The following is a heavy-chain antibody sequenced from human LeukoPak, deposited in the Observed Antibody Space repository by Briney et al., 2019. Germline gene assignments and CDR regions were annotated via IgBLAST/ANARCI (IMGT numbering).Heavy chain of an antibody. Sequence: ASVKVSCKASGYTFTGYYMHWVRQAPGQGVGWMGWINANSGGTDYAQKFQDRVTMTRDTSISTAYMELSRLTSDDTAVYYCARDGHGGNSFDFWGQGTLVTVSS. CDR1: GYTFTGYY. V-gene: IGHV1-2*02. CDR2: INANSGGT. D-gene: IGHD4-23*01. CDR3: ARDGHGGNSFDF. J-gene: IGHJ4*02.